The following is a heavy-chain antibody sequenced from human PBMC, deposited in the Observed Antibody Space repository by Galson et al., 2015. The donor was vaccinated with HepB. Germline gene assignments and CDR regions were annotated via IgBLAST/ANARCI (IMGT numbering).Heavy chain of an antibody. J-gene: IGHJ4*02. CDR2: IYSGGTT. Sequence: SLRLSCAASGFTVSSNYMSWVRQAPGKGLEWVSVIYSGGTTYYADSVKGRFTISRHNSKNTPYLQMNSLRAEDTAVYYCSRNPSGYYYPDYFDYWGQGTLVTVSS. D-gene: IGHD1-26*01. CDR1: GFTVSSNY. CDR3: SRNPSGYYYPDYFDY. V-gene: IGHV3-53*04.